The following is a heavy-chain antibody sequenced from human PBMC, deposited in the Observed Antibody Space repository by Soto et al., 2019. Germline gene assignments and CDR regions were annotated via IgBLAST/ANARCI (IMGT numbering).Heavy chain of an antibody. V-gene: IGHV3-33*08. J-gene: IGHJ3*02. CDR1: GFTFSSYA. CDR3: ARPGCGGDCSTPAFDI. CDR2: IWYDGSNK. D-gene: IGHD2-21*02. Sequence: PGGSLRLSCSASGFTFSSYAMHWVRQAPGKGLEWVAVIWYDGSNKYYADSVKGRFTISRDNSKNTLYLQMNSLRAEDTAVYYCARPGCGGDCSTPAFDIWGQGTMVTVSS.